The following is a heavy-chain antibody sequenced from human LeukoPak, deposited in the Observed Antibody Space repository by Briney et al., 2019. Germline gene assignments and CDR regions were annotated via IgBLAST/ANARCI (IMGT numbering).Heavy chain of an antibody. D-gene: IGHD1/OR15-1a*01. Sequence: GSLRLSCAASGFTFSSYVMHWVRPAPGKGLEWVAVISFDGSNKYYADSEKGRFTISRDNSKNTIYLQMNSLRAEHTAVYYCATQQRTRYDVKYYFDNWGQGKLVTVSS. J-gene: IGHJ4*02. CDR3: ATQQRTRYDVKYYFDN. V-gene: IGHV3-30-3*01. CDR1: GFTFSSYV. CDR2: ISFDGSNK.